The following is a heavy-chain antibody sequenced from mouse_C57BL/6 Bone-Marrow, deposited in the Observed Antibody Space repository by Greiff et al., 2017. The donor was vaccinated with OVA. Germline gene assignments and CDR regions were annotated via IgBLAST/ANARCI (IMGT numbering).Heavy chain of an antibody. CDR2: IDPSDSYT. J-gene: IGHJ3*01. CDR1: GYTFTSYW. Sequence: VQLQQSGAELVRPGTSVKLSCKASGYTFTSYWMHWVKQRPGQGLEWIGVIDPSDSYTNYNQKFKGKATLTVDTSSSTAYMQLSSLTSEDSAVYYCARDGYDVGAYWGQGTLVTVSA. D-gene: IGHD2-2*01. V-gene: IGHV1-59*01. CDR3: ARDGYDVGAY.